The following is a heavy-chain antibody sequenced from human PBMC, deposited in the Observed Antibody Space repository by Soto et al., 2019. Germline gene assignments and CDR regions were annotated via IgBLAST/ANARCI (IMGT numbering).Heavy chain of an antibody. V-gene: IGHV4-59*03. D-gene: IGHD7-27*01. CDR3: AGFNWGSVFAYFDL. J-gene: IGHJ2*01. CDR2: ISYTGST. Sequence: QVQLQESGPGLVKPSETLSLTCIVSGTSINNYYWSWIRQPPGKGLEWIGYISYTGSTNYNPSLNSPLTMSVDTSKTQFSLKVTSVTAADTAVYYCAGFNWGSVFAYFDLWGRGTLITVSS. CDR1: GTSINNYY.